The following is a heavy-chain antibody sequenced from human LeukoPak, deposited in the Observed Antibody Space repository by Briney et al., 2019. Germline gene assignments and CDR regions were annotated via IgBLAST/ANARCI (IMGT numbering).Heavy chain of an antibody. CDR3: AKGIVGAITPEYGVDV. D-gene: IGHD4-23*01. Sequence: GGSLRLSCVASGFTFSSYGMHWVRQAPGKGLEWVAFISNDGSKTYYADSVKGRFTISRDNSKNTLYLQMNSLRPEDKAVYYCAKGIVGAITPEYGVDVWGQGTTVTVSS. V-gene: IGHV3-30*18. CDR2: ISNDGSKT. J-gene: IGHJ6*02. CDR1: GFTFSSYG.